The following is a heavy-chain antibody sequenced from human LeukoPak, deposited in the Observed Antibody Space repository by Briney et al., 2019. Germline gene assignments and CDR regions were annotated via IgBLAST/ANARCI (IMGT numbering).Heavy chain of an antibody. CDR1: GGSFSGYY. V-gene: IGHV4-34*01. CDR2: INHSGST. CDR3: ARGGLSRPYDY. J-gene: IGHJ4*02. D-gene: IGHD1-1*01. Sequence: SETLSLTCAVYGGSFSGYYWSWIRQPPGKGLEWIGEINHSGSTNYNPSLKSRVTISVDTSKNQFSLKLSSVTAADTAVYYCARGGLSRPYDYWGQGTLVTASS.